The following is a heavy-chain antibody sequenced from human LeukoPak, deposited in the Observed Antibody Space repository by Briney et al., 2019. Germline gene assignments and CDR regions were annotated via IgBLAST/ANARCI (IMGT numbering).Heavy chain of an antibody. Sequence: ASVKVSCKASEYTFTGYYMHWVRQAPGQGLEWMGWINPNSGGTNYAQNFQGRVTMTRDTSTSTAYMELSRLRSDDTAVYYCASARSGFYSTFDYWGQGTLLTVSS. J-gene: IGHJ4*02. D-gene: IGHD3-3*01. V-gene: IGHV1-2*02. CDR2: INPNSGGT. CDR3: ASARSGFYSTFDY. CDR1: EYTFTGYY.